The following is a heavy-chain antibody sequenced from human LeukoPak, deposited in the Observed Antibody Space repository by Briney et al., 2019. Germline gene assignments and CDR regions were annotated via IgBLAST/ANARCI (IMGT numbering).Heavy chain of an antibody. Sequence: VASVKVSCKASGYAFTSYGISWVRQAPGQGLEWMGWISAHNGNTNYAQKLQGRVTMTTDTSTSTAYMELRSLRSDDTAVYYCARGTSCCSWYDYWGQGTLVTVSS. V-gene: IGHV1-18*01. CDR3: ARGTSCCSWYDY. J-gene: IGHJ4*02. D-gene: IGHD6-13*01. CDR1: GYAFTSYG. CDR2: ISAHNGNT.